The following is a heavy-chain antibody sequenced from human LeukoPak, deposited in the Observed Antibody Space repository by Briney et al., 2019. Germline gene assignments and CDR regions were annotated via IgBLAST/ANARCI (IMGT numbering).Heavy chain of an antibody. CDR2: IYHIGYT. CDR3: ARESLIAAAGITY. D-gene: IGHD6-13*01. J-gene: IGHJ4*02. CDR1: GGSMHLFY. V-gene: IGHV4-59*01. Sequence: SETLSLTCTVSGGSMHLFYWTWIRQSPGKGLEWIGNIYHIGYTEYNPSLKSRVTISIDTSNNQFSLTLTSVTAADTAVYYCARESLIAAAGITYWGQGTLVTVSS.